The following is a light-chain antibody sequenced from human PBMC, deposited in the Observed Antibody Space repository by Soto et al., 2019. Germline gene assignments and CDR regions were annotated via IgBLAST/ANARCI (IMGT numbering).Light chain of an antibody. CDR2: GAS. J-gene: IGKJ4*01. V-gene: IGKV3-20*01. CDR1: QSVSSSY. CDR3: QQSGSSPLT. Sequence: EIVLTQSPGTLSLSPGERATLSCRASQSVSSSYLAWYQQKPGQAPGLLIYGASSRATGIPDRFSGSGSGTDFTLTISRLEPEDFEVYYCQQSGSSPLTFGGGTKVEIK.